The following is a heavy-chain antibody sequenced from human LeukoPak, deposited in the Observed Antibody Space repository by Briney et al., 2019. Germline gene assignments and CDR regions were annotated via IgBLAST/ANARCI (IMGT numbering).Heavy chain of an antibody. V-gene: IGHV3-48*03. D-gene: IGHD4-11*01. J-gene: IGHJ4*02. Sequence: GGSLRLSCAASGFTFSSYEMSWVRQAPGKGLEWVSYISSSASTIKYADSVKGRLTISRDNAKNSLYLQMNSLRAEDTAAYYCASVNSNYFDSWGQGTLVTVSS. CDR3: ASVNSNYFDS. CDR2: ISSSASTI. CDR1: GFTFSSYE.